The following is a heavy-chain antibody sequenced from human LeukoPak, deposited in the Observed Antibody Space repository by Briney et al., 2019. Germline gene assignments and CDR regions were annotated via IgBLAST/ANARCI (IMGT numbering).Heavy chain of an antibody. Sequence: GGSLRLSCAASGFTFSSYAMHWVRQAPGKGLEWVAVISYDGSNKYYADSVKGRFTISRDNSKNTLYLQMNSLRAEDTAVYYCAREGSATKYYDILTGYYNPPSFEYWGQGTLVTVSS. J-gene: IGHJ4*02. CDR1: GFTFSSYA. V-gene: IGHV3-30-3*01. CDR2: ISYDGSNK. D-gene: IGHD3-9*01. CDR3: AREGSATKYYDILTGYYNPPSFEY.